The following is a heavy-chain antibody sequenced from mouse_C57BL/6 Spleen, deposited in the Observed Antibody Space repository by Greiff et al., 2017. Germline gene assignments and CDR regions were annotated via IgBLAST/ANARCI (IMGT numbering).Heavy chain of an antibody. V-gene: IGHV10-1*01. CDR1: GFSFNTYA. CDR2: IRSKSNNYAT. Sequence: EVQLVESGGGLVQPKGSLKLSCAASGFSFNTYAMNWVRQAPGKGLEWVARIRSKSNNYATYYADSVKDRFTISRDDSESMLYLQMNNLKTEDTAMYYCVRSYYGNGYYYAMDYWGQGTSVTVSS. CDR3: VRSYYGNGYYYAMDY. D-gene: IGHD2-10*01. J-gene: IGHJ4*01.